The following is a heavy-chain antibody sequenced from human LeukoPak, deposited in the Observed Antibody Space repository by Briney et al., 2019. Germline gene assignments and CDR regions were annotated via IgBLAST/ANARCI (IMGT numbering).Heavy chain of an antibody. CDR1: GFIFSSYG. V-gene: IGHV3-33*06. J-gene: IGHJ4*02. CDR3: AKVSEPWQQLVPLDY. Sequence: GGSLRLSCAASGFIFSSYGMHWVRQAPGKGLEWVAVIWYDGSNIYYADSVKGRFTISRDNSKNTLYLQMSSLRAEDTAVYYCAKVSEPWQQLVPLDYWGQGTLVTVSS. D-gene: IGHD6-13*01. CDR2: IWYDGSNI.